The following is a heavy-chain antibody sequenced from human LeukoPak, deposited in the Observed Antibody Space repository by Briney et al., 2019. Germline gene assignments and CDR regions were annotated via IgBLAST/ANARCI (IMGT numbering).Heavy chain of an antibody. Sequence: GGSLRLSCVASGFTFNRNAMSWVRQAPGKGLEWVSYISSSSSTIYYADSVKGRFTISRDNAKNSLYLQMNSLRAEDTAVYYCARDALLVDPWGQGTLVTVSS. CDR1: GFTFNRNA. D-gene: IGHD6-6*01. V-gene: IGHV3-48*01. J-gene: IGHJ5*02. CDR3: ARDALLVDP. CDR2: ISSSSSTI.